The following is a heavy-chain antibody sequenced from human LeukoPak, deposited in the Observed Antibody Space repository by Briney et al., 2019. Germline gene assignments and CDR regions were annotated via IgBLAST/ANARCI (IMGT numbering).Heavy chain of an antibody. V-gene: IGHV4-61*02. CDR3: ARRGATVPHHDFDY. D-gene: IGHD4-11*01. CDR2: IYTSGST. Sequence: SETLSLTCTVSGGSISSGSYYWSWIRQPAGKGLEWIRRIYTSGSTNYNPSLKSRVTISVDTSKNQFSLKLSSVTAADTAVYYCARRGATVPHHDFDYWGQGTLVTVSS. J-gene: IGHJ4*02. CDR1: GGSISSGSYY.